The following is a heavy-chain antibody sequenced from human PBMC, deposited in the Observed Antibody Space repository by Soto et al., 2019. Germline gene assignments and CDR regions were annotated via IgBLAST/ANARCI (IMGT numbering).Heavy chain of an antibody. J-gene: IGHJ4*02. CDR2: VYSGGAT. V-gene: IGHV3-53*02. Sequence: QLVETGGGLIQPGTSLTLSCAASGFSVSRNYMTWVRQAPGKGLEWVSFVYSGGATFYADSVKGRFIRSRDDSQNTMYLQMNNLRDEDTAVYYCARVPGRLWGRGTLVTVAS. CDR3: ARVPGRL. CDR1: GFSVSRNY. D-gene: IGHD3-10*01.